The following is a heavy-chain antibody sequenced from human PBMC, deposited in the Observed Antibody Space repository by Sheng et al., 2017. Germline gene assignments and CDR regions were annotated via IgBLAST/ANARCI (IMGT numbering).Heavy chain of an antibody. CDR1: GGSISSYY. J-gene: IGHJ3*02. CDR2: IYYSGST. D-gene: IGHD3-10*01. V-gene: IGHV4-59*01. Sequence: QVQLQESGPGLVKPSETLSLTCTVSGGSISSYYWSWIRQPPGKGLEWIGYIYYSGSTNYNPSLKSRVTISVDTSKNQFSLKLSSVTAADTAVYYCARGGWLWFGEQGGAFDIVGPRDKWSPSL. CDR3: ARGGWLWFGEQGGAFDI.